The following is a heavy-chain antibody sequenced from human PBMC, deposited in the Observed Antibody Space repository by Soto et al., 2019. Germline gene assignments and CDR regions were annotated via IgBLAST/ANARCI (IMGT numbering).Heavy chain of an antibody. CDR3: ARQYSSGWYPPDYHWFDP. CDR2: IYYSGST. J-gene: IGHJ5*02. CDR1: GGSISSSSDY. V-gene: IGHV4-39*01. D-gene: IGHD6-19*01. Sequence: SETLSLTCTVSGGSISSSSDYWGWIRQPPGKGLEWIGSIYYSGSTYYNPSLKSRVTISVDTSKNQFSLKLSSVTAADTAVYYCARQYSSGWYPPDYHWFDPWGQGTLVTVSS.